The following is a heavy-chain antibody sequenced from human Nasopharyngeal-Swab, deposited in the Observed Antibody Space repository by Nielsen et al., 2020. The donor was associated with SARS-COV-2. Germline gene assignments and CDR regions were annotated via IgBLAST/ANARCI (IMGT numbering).Heavy chain of an antibody. CDR2: IGTAGDT. V-gene: IGHV3-13*01. CDR3: AKDISPLGRGGFDY. CDR1: GFTFSSYD. J-gene: IGHJ4*02. D-gene: IGHD3-16*01. Sequence: GESLKISCAASGFTFSSYDMHWVRQATGKGLEWVSAIGTAGDTYYPGSVKGRFTISRENAKNSLYLQMNSLRAEDMALYYCAKDISPLGRGGFDYWGQGTLVTVSS.